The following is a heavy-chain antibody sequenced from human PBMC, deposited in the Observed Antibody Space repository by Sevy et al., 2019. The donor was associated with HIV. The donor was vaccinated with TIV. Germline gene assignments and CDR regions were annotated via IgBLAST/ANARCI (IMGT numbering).Heavy chain of an antibody. J-gene: IGHJ4*02. V-gene: IGHV3-7*01. CDR1: GFTFTTYW. CDR3: VRVGIFEKSESQYRFMDH. Sequence: GGSLRLSCAASGFTFTTYWMTWVRQAPGKGLEWVANINHDGSKINYVDSMKGRFIISRDNAKKSMYVQMNSLRADDTAVYYCVRVGIFEKSESQYRFMDHRGQGTLVTVSS. D-gene: IGHD6-6*01. CDR2: INHDGSKI.